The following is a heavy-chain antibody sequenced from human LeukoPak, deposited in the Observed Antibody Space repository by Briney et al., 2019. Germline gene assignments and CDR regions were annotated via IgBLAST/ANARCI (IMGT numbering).Heavy chain of an antibody. J-gene: IGHJ4*02. Sequence: PSETLSLTCAVPGYSISSGYYWGWIRQPPGKGLEWIGSIYHSGSTYYNPSLKSRVTISVDTSKNQFSLKLSSVTAADTAVYYCARLEGTIFGVVDFWGQGTLVTVSS. CDR2: IYHSGST. V-gene: IGHV4-38-2*01. CDR3: ARLEGTIFGVVDF. CDR1: GYSISSGYY. D-gene: IGHD3-3*01.